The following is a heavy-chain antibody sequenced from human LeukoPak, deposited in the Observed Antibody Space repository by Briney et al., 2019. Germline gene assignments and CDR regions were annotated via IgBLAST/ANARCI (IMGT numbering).Heavy chain of an antibody. CDR2: INPSGGST. CDR3: ARDVEGGAFDI. J-gene: IGHJ3*02. CDR1: GYTFTSYY. V-gene: IGHV1-46*01. D-gene: IGHD3-16*01. Sequence: ASVKVSCKASGYTFTSYYMHWVRQAPGQGLEWMGIINPSGGSTSYAQKFQGRVTMTRDTSTSTVYMELSSLRSEDTDVYYCARDVEGGAFDIWGQGTMVTVSS.